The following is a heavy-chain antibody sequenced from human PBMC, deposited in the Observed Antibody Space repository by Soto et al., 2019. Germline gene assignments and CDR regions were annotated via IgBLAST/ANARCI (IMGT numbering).Heavy chain of an antibody. V-gene: IGHV4-59*08. D-gene: IGHD4-17*01. J-gene: IGHJ4*02. CDR2: IYYSGST. CDR1: GGSISSYY. CDR3: ARLDYGDYVGY. Sequence: SETLSLTCTVSGGSISSYYWSWIRQPPGKGLEWIGYIYYSGSTNYNPSLKSRVTISVDTSKNQFSLKLSSVTAADTAVYYCARLDYGDYVGYWGQGTLVTVSS.